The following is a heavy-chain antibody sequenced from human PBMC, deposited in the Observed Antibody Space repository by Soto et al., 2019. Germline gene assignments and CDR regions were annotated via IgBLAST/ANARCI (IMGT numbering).Heavy chain of an antibody. CDR2: IYWNDDK. V-gene: IGHV2-5*01. Sequence: QITLKESGPTLVKPTQTLTLTCTFSGFSLSTSEVGVGWIRQPPGKALEWLALIYWNDDKRYSPSLKSRLTITKDTSKNQVVLTMTNMDPVDTATYYRAHTIADQSLRYYFDYWGQGTLVTVSS. D-gene: IGHD6-13*01. CDR1: GFSLSTSEVG. J-gene: IGHJ4*02. CDR3: AHTIADQSLRYYFDY.